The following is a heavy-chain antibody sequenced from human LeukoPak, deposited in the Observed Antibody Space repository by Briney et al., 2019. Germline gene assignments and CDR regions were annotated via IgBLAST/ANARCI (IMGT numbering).Heavy chain of an antibody. D-gene: IGHD3-16*02. CDR1: GFTFSSYW. CDR3: ARDQTSDSYDYVWGSYRFPYYYYYGMDV. CDR2: IKQDGSEK. V-gene: IGHV3-7*03. Sequence: HPGGSLRLSCAASGFTFSSYWMSWVRQAPGKGLEWVANIKQDGSEKYYVDSVKGRFTISRDNAKNSLYLQMNSLRAKDTAVYYCARDQTSDSYDYVWGSYRFPYYYYYGMDVWGKGTTVTVSS. J-gene: IGHJ6*04.